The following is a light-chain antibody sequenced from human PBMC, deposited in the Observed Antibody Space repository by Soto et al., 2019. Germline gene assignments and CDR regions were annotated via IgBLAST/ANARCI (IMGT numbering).Light chain of an antibody. Sequence: DIQMTQSPSSLSASVGDRVTITCRASQSISSYLNWYQQKPGKAPKLLIYAASSWHSGVPSRFSGSGSGTDFTLTISSLQPEDFATYYCQQRYSTPITFGQGTKLEIK. J-gene: IGKJ5*01. CDR1: QSISSY. CDR3: QQRYSTPIT. CDR2: AAS. V-gene: IGKV1-39*01.